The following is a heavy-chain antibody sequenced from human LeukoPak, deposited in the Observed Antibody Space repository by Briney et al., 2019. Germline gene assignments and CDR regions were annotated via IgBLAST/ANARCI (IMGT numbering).Heavy chain of an antibody. J-gene: IGHJ4*02. CDR2: MYYSGTI. V-gene: IGHV4-59*01. Sequence: PSETLSLTCTVSGGSIGSYYWSWIRQPPGKGLEWIGYMYYSGTINYNPSLKSRVTISVDTSKNQFSLKLSSVTAADTAMYYCARAWATDYFDYWGQGTLVTVSS. CDR3: ARAWATDYFDY. CDR1: GGSIGSYY.